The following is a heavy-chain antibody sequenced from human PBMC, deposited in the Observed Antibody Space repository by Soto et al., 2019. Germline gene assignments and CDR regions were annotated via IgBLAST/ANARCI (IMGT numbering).Heavy chain of an antibody. CDR1: GGTFNNYP. Sequence: QVHLVQSGAEVKKPGSSVKVSCKASGGTFNNYPISWVRQAPGQGLEWMGGIIPIFGTVNYAQKFQGRVTITADESTSTAYKELSSLRSDDTAVYYCARGNHRWLQLWYFDLWGRGTLVTVSS. CDR3: ARGNHRWLQLWYFDL. CDR2: IIPIFGTV. D-gene: IGHD5-12*01. J-gene: IGHJ2*01. V-gene: IGHV1-69*12.